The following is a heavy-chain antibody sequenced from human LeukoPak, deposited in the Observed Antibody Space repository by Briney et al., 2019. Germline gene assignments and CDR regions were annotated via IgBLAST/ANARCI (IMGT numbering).Heavy chain of an antibody. CDR3: AREIRDAFDI. V-gene: IGHV3-21*01. CDR1: GFTFSSYS. Sequence: GGSLRLSCAASGFTFSSYSMNWVRQAPGKGLEWVSSISSSSSYIYYADSVKGRFTISRDNAKNSLYLQMNSLRAEGTAVYYCAREIRDAFDIWGQGTMVTVSS. CDR2: ISSSSSYI. J-gene: IGHJ3*02.